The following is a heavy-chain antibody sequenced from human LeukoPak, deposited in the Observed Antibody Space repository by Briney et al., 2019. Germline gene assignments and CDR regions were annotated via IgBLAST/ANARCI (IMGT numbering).Heavy chain of an antibody. V-gene: IGHV1-2*02. D-gene: IGHD3-3*01. CDR2: INPNSGGT. CDR3: ARDRQFWSGYSSTNDY. CDR1: GYTFTGYY. J-gene: IGHJ4*02. Sequence: ASVKVSCKASGYTFTGYYMHWVRQAPRQGLEWMGWINPNSGGTNYAQKFQGRVTMTRDTSISTAYMELSRLRSDDTAVYYCARDRQFWSGYSSTNDYWGQGTLVTVSS.